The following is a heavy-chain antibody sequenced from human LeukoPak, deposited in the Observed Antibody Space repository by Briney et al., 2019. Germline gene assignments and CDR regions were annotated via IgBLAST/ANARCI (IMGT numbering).Heavy chain of an antibody. CDR2: INSGGTDT. D-gene: IGHD6-13*01. CDR3: AKPQYDSSWYYFDY. CDR1: GFTFGSFR. V-gene: IGHV3-74*01. J-gene: IGHJ4*02. Sequence: GGSLRLSCAASGFTFGSFRMHWVRQAPGKGLMWVSRINSGGTDTVYADSVKGRFTSSRDNAKSTLYLQMNSLRAEDTALYYCAKPQYDSSWYYFDYWGQGTLVTVSS.